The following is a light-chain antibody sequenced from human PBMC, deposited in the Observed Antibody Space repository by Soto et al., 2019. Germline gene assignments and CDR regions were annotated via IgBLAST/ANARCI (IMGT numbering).Light chain of an antibody. V-gene: IGKV1-33*01. CDR1: QDISNY. J-gene: IGKJ3*01. CDR2: DAS. CDR3: QQYDNLPFT. Sequence: DIQMTQSPSSLSASVGDRVTITCQASQDISNYLNWYQQKPGKAPKLLIYDASNLQTGVPSRFSGRGSGTDFTFTISSLQPEDIATYYCQQYDNLPFTCGPGTKVDMK.